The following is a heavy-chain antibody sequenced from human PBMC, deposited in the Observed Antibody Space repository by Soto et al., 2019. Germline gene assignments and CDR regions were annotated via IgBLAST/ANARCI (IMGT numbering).Heavy chain of an antibody. Sequence: TLSLTCTVSGGSISSGDYYWSWIRQPPGKGLEWIGYIYYSGSTYYNPSLKSRVTISVDTSKNQFSLKLSSVTAADTAVYYCARGGYYDSSGGQRAFDIWGQGTMVTVSS. CDR1: GGSISSGDYY. V-gene: IGHV4-30-4*01. D-gene: IGHD3-22*01. CDR3: ARGGYYDSSGGQRAFDI. J-gene: IGHJ3*02. CDR2: IYYSGST.